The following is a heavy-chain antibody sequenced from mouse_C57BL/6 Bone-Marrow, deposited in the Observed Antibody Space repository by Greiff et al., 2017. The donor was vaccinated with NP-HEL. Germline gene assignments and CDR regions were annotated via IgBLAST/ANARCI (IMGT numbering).Heavy chain of an antibody. CDR2: ISSGGSYT. V-gene: IGHV5-6*02. CDR1: GFTFSSYG. CDR3: AKRSDYDRFDY. D-gene: IGHD2-4*01. Sequence: EVKLVESGGDLVKPGGSLKLSCAASGFTFSSYGMSWVRQTPDKRLEWVATISSGGSYTYYPDSVKGRFTISRDNAKNTLYLQMSSLKSEDTAMYYCAKRSDYDRFDYWGQGTTLTVSS. J-gene: IGHJ2*01.